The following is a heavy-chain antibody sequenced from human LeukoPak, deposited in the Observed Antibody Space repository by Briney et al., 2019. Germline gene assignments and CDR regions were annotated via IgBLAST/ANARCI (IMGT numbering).Heavy chain of an antibody. D-gene: IGHD3-22*01. CDR3: ARVTMIVVVNWFDP. Sequence: KFQGRVTITRDTSASTAYMELSSLRSEDTAVYYCARVTMIVVVNWFDPWGQGTLVTVSS. J-gene: IGHJ5*02. V-gene: IGHV1-3*01.